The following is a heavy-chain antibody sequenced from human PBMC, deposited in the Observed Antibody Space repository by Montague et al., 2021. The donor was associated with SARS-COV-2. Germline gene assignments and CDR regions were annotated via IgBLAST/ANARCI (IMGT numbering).Heavy chain of an antibody. CDR3: ARVGRQQLVRLSGMDV. CDR1: GGSISSSSYY. CDR2: IYYSGST. Sequence: SEPLSLTCTVSGGSISSSSYYWGWIRQPPGKGLEWIGSIYYSGSTYYNPSLKSRVTISVDTSKNQFSLKPSSVTAADTAVYFCARVGRQQLVRLSGMDVWGQGTTVTVSS. D-gene: IGHD6-13*01. V-gene: IGHV4-39*07. J-gene: IGHJ6*02.